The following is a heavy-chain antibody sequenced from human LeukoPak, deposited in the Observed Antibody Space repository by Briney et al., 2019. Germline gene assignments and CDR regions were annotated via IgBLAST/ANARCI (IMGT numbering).Heavy chain of an antibody. V-gene: IGHV3-23*01. J-gene: IGHJ4*02. CDR1: GFTFSSYA. D-gene: IGHD6-19*01. Sequence: GGSLRLSCAASGFTFSSYAMSWVRQAPGKGLEWVSGISGSATSTYYADSVKGRFTISRDNSKNTMSLQMNSLRAEDTALYYCARGKGIAVSSFDSWGQGTLVTVSS. CDR2: ISGSATST. CDR3: ARGKGIAVSSFDS.